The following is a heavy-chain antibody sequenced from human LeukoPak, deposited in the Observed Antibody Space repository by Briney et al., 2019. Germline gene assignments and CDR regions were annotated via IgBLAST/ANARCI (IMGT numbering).Heavy chain of an antibody. CDR2: IKSDGSST. D-gene: IGHD5-18*01. J-gene: IGHJ4*02. CDR3: ARSPVRTAMKSLDY. V-gene: IGHV3-74*01. CDR1: GFTFSSNW. Sequence: GGSLRLSCAASGFTFSSNWMHWVRQAPGKGLVWVSSIKSDGSSTSYADSVKGRFTISRDNAKNTLYLQMNSLRAEDTAVYYCARSPVRTAMKSLDYWSQGTLVTVSS.